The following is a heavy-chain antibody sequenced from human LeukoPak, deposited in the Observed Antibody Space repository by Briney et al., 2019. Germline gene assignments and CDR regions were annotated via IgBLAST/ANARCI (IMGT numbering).Heavy chain of an antibody. V-gene: IGHV3-48*03. CDR2: ISSSGSTI. Sequence: GGSLRLSCAASGFSISSYEMSWVRQAPGKGLEWVSYISSSGSTIYYADSVKGRFTNARDNAKNSLYLRMNSLRAEDTAVYYCARVERAPYYYYMDVGGKGTTVTVSS. J-gene: IGHJ6*03. D-gene: IGHD1-1*01. CDR1: GFSISSYE. CDR3: ARVERAPYYYYMDV.